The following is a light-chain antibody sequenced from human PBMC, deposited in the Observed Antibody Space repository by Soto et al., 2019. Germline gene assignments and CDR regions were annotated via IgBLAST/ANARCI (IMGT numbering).Light chain of an antibody. V-gene: IGLV1-44*01. CDR2: SDN. Sequence: QPVLSQPPSASGAPGHRVTISCSGRNSDIGSNTVNWYQQLSKTAPKLLIYSDNQRPSGVPARFSGSKSGTSASLAISGLQSEDEADYHCAAWDDRRNGYVFGTGTKSPS. CDR3: AAWDDRRNGYV. CDR1: NSDIGSNT. J-gene: IGLJ1*01.